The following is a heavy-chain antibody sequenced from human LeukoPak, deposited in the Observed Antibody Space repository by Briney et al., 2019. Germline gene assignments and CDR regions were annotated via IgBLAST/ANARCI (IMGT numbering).Heavy chain of an antibody. Sequence: PGGSLRLSCAASGFTFSSYAMSWVRQAPGKGLEWVSAISGSGGSTYYADSVKGRFTISRDNSKNTLYLQMNSLRAEDTAVYYCAKGDPAVAGPDYYYYYGMDVWGQGTTVTVSS. V-gene: IGHV3-23*01. CDR3: AKGDPAVAGPDYYYYYGMDV. CDR1: GFTFSSYA. J-gene: IGHJ6*02. CDR2: ISGSGGST. D-gene: IGHD6-19*01.